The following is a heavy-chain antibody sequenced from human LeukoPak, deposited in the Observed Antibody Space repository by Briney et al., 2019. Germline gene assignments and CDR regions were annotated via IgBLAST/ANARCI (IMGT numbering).Heavy chain of an antibody. D-gene: IGHD5-12*01. Sequence: SETLSLTCAVYGGSFSGYYWSWIRQPPGKGLEWIGEINHSGSTNYNPSLKSRVTISVDTSKNQFSLKLSSVTAADTAVYYCARGGYSGYLTYWGQGTLVTISS. CDR2: INHSGST. CDR1: GGSFSGYY. CDR3: ARGGYSGYLTY. J-gene: IGHJ4*02. V-gene: IGHV4-34*01.